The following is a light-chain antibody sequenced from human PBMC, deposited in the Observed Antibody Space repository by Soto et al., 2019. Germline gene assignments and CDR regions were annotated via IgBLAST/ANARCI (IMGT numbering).Light chain of an antibody. CDR1: QSISSW. CDR3: QQRNNWPPT. V-gene: IGKV1-5*01. Sequence: DTQMTQSPSTLSASVGDRVTITCRASQSISSWLAWYQQKLGRAPRLLIYDASSLESGVPSRFSGSGYGTEFTLTISSLQPDDFALYFCQQRNNWPPTFGGGTKVE. J-gene: IGKJ4*01. CDR2: DAS.